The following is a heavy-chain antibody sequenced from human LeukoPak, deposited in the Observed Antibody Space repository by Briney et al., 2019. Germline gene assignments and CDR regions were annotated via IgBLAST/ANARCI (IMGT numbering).Heavy chain of an antibody. J-gene: IGHJ5*02. D-gene: IGHD6-13*01. CDR1: GGSVSSGTYY. CDR2: IYYSGST. V-gene: IGHV4-61*01. CDR3: TRDIQMGSSWSWGPNWFDP. Sequence: PSETLSLTCTVSGGSVSSGTYYWSWIRQPPGKGLEWIGYIYYSGSTNYNPSLKSRVTVSVDTSKNQCSLKLNSVTTADTAVYYCTRDIQMGSSWSWGPNWFDPWGQGTLVTVSS.